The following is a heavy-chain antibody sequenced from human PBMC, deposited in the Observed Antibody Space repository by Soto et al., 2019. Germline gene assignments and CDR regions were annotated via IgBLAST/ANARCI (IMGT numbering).Heavy chain of an antibody. CDR3: ASDIGAAAAGTYYYYYYGMDV. CDR2: ISSSSSYI. V-gene: IGHV3-21*01. D-gene: IGHD6-13*01. J-gene: IGHJ6*02. Sequence: GGSLRLSCAASGFTFSSYSMNWVRQAPGKGLEWVSSISSSSSYIYYADSAKGRFTISRDNAKNSLYLQMNSLRAEDTAVYYCASDIGAAAAGTYYYYYYGMDVWGQGTTVTVSS. CDR1: GFTFSSYS.